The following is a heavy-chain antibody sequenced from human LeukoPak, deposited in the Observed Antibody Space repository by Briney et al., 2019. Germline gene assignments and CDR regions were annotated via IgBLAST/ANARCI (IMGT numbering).Heavy chain of an antibody. Sequence: PSETLSLTCNVSGGSISGYHWSWIRQPPGKGLEWIGEINHSGSTNYNPSLKSRVTISVDTSKNQFSLKLNSVTAADTAVYYCARDSGRILSYYYYLDVWGKGTTVTVSS. CDR2: INHSGST. D-gene: IGHD2-21*01. CDR3: ARDSGRILSYYYYLDV. CDR1: GGSISGYH. V-gene: IGHV4-34*01. J-gene: IGHJ6*03.